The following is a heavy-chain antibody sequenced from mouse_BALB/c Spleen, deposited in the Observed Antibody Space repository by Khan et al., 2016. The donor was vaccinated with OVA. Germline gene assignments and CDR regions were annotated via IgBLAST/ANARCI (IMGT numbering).Heavy chain of an antibody. J-gene: IGHJ3*01. Sequence: VKLLESGAELVRPGSSVKLSCKASGYAFSNYWMNWVKQRPGQGLEGIGQIYPGDGDTSFNGKFRGKATLTADKSSSTAYMQLSSLTSEDSAVYFGARSGYDYLAYWGQGTLVTVSA. D-gene: IGHD2-14*01. CDR2: IYPGDGDT. V-gene: IGHV1-80*01. CDR1: GYAFSNYW. CDR3: ARSGYDYLAY.